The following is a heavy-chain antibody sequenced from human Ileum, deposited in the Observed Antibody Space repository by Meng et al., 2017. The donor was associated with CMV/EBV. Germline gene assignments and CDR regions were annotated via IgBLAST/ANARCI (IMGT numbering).Heavy chain of an antibody. V-gene: IGHV1-69*04. CDR3: ARDRYGLGALDI. Sequence: SVKVSCKASGGTFSSYTISWVRQAPGQGLEWMGRIIPILGIANYAQKFRGRVTMSRETSTSTAYMELSSLRFEDTAVYYCARDRYGLGALDIWGQGTLVTVSS. CDR1: GGTFSSYT. J-gene: IGHJ3*02. D-gene: IGHD5-18*01. CDR2: IIPILGIA.